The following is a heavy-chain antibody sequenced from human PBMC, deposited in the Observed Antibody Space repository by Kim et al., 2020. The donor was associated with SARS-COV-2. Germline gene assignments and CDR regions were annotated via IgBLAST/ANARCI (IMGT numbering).Heavy chain of an antibody. CDR3: ARDRDLSWGGNWFDP. CDR1: GYTFNKHG. Sequence: ASVKVSCRASGYTFNKHGVSWVRQAPGQGLEWMGWISPDNGNTHYAQNLQGRVTMTTDTSMSTAYMELRSLRSDDTAVYYCARDRDLSWGGNWFDPWGQGTLVTVSS. CDR2: ISPDNGNT. V-gene: IGHV1-18*01. J-gene: IGHJ5*02. D-gene: IGHD3-16*01.